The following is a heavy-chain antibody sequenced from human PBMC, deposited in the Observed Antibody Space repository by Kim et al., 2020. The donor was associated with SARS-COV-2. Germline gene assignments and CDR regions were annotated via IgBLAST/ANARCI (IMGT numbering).Heavy chain of an antibody. D-gene: IGHD3-22*01. CDR1: GGTFSSYA. Sequence: SVKVSCKASGGTFSSYAISWVRQAPGQGLEWMGGIIPIFGTANYAQKFQGRVTITADESTSTAYMELSSLRSEDTAVYYAYYYDSSGYSRGDYWGQGTLVTVSS. J-gene: IGHJ4*02. CDR3: YYYDSSGYSRGDY. CDR2: IIPIFGTA. V-gene: IGHV1-69*13.